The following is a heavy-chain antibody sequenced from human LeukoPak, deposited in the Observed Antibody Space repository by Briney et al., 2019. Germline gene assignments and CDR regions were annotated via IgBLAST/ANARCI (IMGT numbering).Heavy chain of an antibody. V-gene: IGHV1-46*01. Sequence: ASVKVSCKASGYTFTGYYMHWVRQAPGQGPEWMGVISPSGGSTTYAQKFQGRVTLTRDMSTSTDYLELSSLRSEDTAVYYCARDRRGWTTENFDYWGQGTLVTVSS. CDR3: ARDRRGWTTENFDY. CDR1: GYTFTGYY. D-gene: IGHD3/OR15-3a*01. J-gene: IGHJ4*02. CDR2: ISPSGGST.